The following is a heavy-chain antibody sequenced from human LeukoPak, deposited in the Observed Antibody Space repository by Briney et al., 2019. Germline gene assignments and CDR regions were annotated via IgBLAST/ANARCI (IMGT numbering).Heavy chain of an antibody. CDR1: GYTFTSYG. CDR2: ISAYNGDT. V-gene: IGHV1-18*01. J-gene: IGHJ4*02. D-gene: IGHD3-10*01. Sequence: ASVKVSCKASGYTFTSYGINWVRQAPGQGLDGMGWISAYNGDTNYAQKLQGRVTMTTDTSTSTAYMELRSLRSDDTAVYYCARGRYYGSGSYQDFDYWGQGTLVTVSS. CDR3: ARGRYYGSGSYQDFDY.